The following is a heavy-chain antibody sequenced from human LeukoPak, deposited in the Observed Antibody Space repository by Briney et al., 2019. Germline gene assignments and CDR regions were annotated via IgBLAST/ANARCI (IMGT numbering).Heavy chain of an antibody. J-gene: IGHJ3*02. D-gene: IGHD3-16*01. CDR1: GGSISSGGYS. CDR3: ARALRGGAFDI. CDR2: IYHSGST. Sequence: SETLSLTCAVSGGSISSGGYSWSWIRQPPGKGLEWIGYIYHSGSTYYNPSLKSRVTISVDRSKNQFSLKLSSVTAADTAVYYCARALRGGAFDIWGQGTLVTVSS. V-gene: IGHV4-30-2*01.